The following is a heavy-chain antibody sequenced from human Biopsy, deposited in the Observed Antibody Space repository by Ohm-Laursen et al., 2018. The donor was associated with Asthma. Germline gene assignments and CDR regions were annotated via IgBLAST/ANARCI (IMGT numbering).Heavy chain of an antibody. J-gene: IGHJ6*02. CDR1: SGSGGYMRSGNYY. D-gene: IGHD6-13*01. V-gene: IGHV4-39*01. CDR3: VRGSSSWHHGPFHYYYGLDV. Sequence: SDTLSLTCSLSSGSGGYMRSGNYYWGWIRQPPGKGLEWIGSIYYSGTTYYNPSLESRVTVSANTSKNQFSLKFTSVTAADTAVYYCVRGSSSWHHGPFHYYYGLDVWGQGTTATVSS. CDR2: IYYSGTT.